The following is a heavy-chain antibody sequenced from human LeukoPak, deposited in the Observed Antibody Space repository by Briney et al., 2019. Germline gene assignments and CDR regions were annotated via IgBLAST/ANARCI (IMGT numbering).Heavy chain of an antibody. V-gene: IGHV3-21*01. J-gene: IGHJ4*02. Sequence: GGSPRLSCAASGFTFSSYSMNWVRQAPGKGLEWVSSISSSSSYIYYADSVKGRFTISRDNAKNSLYLQMNSLRAEDTAVYYCAREVGAGTARNAEYTDYWGQGTLVTVSS. CDR1: GFTFSSYS. CDR2: ISSSSSYI. CDR3: AREVGAGTARNAEYTDY. D-gene: IGHD6-13*01.